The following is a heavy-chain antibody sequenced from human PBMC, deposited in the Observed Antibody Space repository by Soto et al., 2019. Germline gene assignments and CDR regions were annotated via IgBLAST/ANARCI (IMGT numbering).Heavy chain of an antibody. Sequence: SETLSLTCTVSGGSISSYYWSWIRHPPGKGLEWIGYINYSGSTNYNPSPKSRSTISVDTSKNQFSLKLSSVTAADTAVYYCPRTSDYWGQGTLVNVSS. CDR3: PRTSDY. CDR2: INYSGST. V-gene: IGHV4-59*12. CDR1: GGSISSYY. J-gene: IGHJ4*02.